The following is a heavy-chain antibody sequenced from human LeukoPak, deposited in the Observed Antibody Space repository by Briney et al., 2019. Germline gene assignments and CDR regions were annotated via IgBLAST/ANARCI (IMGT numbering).Heavy chain of an antibody. CDR3: ARSKRFGGYSYYFDY. D-gene: IGHD3-22*01. J-gene: IGHJ4*02. Sequence: SDTLSLTCTVSGDPKSPYYWSWIRQPPGKALEGIGYIYYSGSTNYNASVKSRVTISADTSKNQFSLKLSSVTAADTAVYYCARSKRFGGYSYYFDYWGQGTLVTVSS. CDR2: IYYSGST. CDR1: GDPKSPYY. V-gene: IGHV4-59*08.